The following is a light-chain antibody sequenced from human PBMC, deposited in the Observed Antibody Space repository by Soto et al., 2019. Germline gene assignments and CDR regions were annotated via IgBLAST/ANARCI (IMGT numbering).Light chain of an antibody. Sequence: QSVLTQPPSVSAAPGQTVTISCSGSSSNTENNYVSWYQQLPGTAPKLLIYDNNRRPSGIPDRFSGSKSGTSATLGITGLQTGDEADYYCGTWDSSLSAGVFGGGTKLTVL. J-gene: IGLJ3*02. CDR3: GTWDSSLSAGV. CDR2: DNN. V-gene: IGLV1-51*01. CDR1: SSNTENNY.